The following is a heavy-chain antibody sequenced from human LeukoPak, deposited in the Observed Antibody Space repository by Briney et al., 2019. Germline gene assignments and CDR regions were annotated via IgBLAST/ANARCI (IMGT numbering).Heavy chain of an antibody. J-gene: IGHJ4*02. D-gene: IGHD4-17*01. CDR2: ITHDGRI. CDR1: GVSFRGSY. Sequence: SETLSLTCAVYGVSFRGSYWSWIRQPPGKGLEWIGEITHDGRINHNPSLKSRVTISVDRSMNQFSLKLSSVTVADTAVYYCATIYGDYSDFDSWGQGTLVTVSS. CDR3: ATIYGDYSDFDS. V-gene: IGHV4-34*01.